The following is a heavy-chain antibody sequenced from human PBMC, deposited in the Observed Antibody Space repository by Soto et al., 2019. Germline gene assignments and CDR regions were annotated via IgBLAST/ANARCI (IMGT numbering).Heavy chain of an antibody. CDR2: ISSSGSYI. J-gene: IGHJ4*02. CDR3: ARLNDFWSGYPLEY. CDR1: VFTFSSYS. D-gene: IGHD3-3*01. Sequence: XGSLRLSCAASVFTFSSYSMNWVRHAPGKGLEWVSFISSSGSYIYYADSVKGRFTISRDSAKNSLYLQMNSLRAEDTALYYCARLNDFWSGYPLEYWGQGTLCIVSS. V-gene: IGHV3-21*01.